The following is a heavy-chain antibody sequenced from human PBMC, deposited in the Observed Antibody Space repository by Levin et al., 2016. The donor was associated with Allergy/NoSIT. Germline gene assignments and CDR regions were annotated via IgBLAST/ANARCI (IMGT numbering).Heavy chain of an antibody. J-gene: IGHJ4*02. CDR2: IHYSGST. CDR3: ARVNLAVAGRGFGF. D-gene: IGHD6-19*01. V-gene: IGHV4-30-4*01. Sequence: SETLSLTCTVSGASISSGDYFWSWVRQSPGTGLEWIGYIHYSGSTYFSPSLKSRATISFDGSRNQFSMTLRAVTAADTAVYYCARVNLAVAGRGFGFWGQGTLVTVSS. CDR1: GASISSGDYF.